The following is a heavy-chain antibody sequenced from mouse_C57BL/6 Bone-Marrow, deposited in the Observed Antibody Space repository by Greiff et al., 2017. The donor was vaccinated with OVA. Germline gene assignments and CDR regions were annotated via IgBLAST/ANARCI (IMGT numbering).Heavy chain of an antibody. V-gene: IGHV5-9*01. CDR1: GFTFSSYT. Sequence: DVMLVESGGGLVKPGGSLKLSCAASGFTFSSYTMSWVRQTPEKRLEWVATISGGGGNTYYPDSVKGRFTISRDNAKNTLYLQMSSLRSEDTALYYCARLYGSRTYWGQGTLVTVSA. J-gene: IGHJ3*01. CDR2: ISGGGGNT. CDR3: ARLYGSRTY. D-gene: IGHD1-1*01.